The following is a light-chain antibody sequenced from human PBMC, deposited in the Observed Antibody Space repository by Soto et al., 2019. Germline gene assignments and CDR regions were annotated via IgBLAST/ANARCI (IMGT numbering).Light chain of an antibody. Sequence: EMVMTQSPATLSVSPGERATLSCRASQSIGSNLAWYQQNPGQAPRLLIYGASTRATGIPARFSGSGSGTEFTLTISSLQSEDFAVYYCQQYNNWGTFGQGTKVESK. CDR2: GAS. CDR1: QSIGSN. V-gene: IGKV3-15*01. CDR3: QQYNNWGT. J-gene: IGKJ1*01.